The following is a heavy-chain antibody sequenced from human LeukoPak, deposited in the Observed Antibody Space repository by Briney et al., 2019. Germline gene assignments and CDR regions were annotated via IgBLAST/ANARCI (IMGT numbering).Heavy chain of an antibody. CDR1: GYIFTTYC. V-gene: IGHV5-51*01. J-gene: IGHJ6*03. CDR3: ARRVYGSGTYYNAPDYYYYYMDV. D-gene: IGHD3-10*01. CDR2: IYPGDSNT. Sequence: GESLKISCKASGYIFTTYCIGWVRQMPGKGLEWMEIIYPGDSNTRYSPSFQGQVTISADKSITTAYLQWSSLKASDSAMYYCARRVYGSGTYYNAPDYYYYYMDVWGKGITVTVSS.